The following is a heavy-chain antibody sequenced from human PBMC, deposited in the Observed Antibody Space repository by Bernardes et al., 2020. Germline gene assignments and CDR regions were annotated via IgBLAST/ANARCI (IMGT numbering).Heavy chain of an antibody. V-gene: IGHV3-23*01. Sequence: GGSLRLSCAASGFTFSSYAMSWVRQAPGKGLEWVSVISGSGGSTHYADSVKGRFTISRDNSKNTLYLQMSSLRPEDTAVYYCAKVRMVRGVIKEGGEDYWGQGTLVTVSS. CDR3: AKVRMVRGVIKEGGEDY. CDR2: ISGSGGST. CDR1: GFTFSSYA. D-gene: IGHD3-10*01. J-gene: IGHJ4*02.